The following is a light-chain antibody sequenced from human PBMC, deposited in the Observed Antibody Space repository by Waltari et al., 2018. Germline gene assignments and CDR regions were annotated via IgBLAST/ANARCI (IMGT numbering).Light chain of an antibody. CDR1: SGDIGNYKF. V-gene: IGLV2-14*02. Sequence: QSALTQPASVSGSPGQSITIPCTGTSGDIGNYKFVSWYQQEPGRAPNLIVYDASPRPSGVSNRFSGSKSGNTASLTISGLQAEDEADYYCSSHTTTSSWVFGGGTKLTVL. CDR3: SSHTTTSSWV. CDR2: DAS. J-gene: IGLJ3*02.